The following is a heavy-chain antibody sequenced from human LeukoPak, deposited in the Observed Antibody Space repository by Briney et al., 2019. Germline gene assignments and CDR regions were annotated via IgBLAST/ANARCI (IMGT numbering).Heavy chain of an antibody. CDR3: AKDRGSGMPTNFDY. D-gene: IGHD5-24*01. Sequence: AGGSLRLSCAVSGFTFSSYVMSWVRQAPGKGLEWVAFIRSNGGNKYYADAVKGRFTISRDNSKHTLYVQMNSLRAEDTAVYYCAKDRGSGMPTNFDYWGQGTLVTVSS. V-gene: IGHV3-30*02. J-gene: IGHJ4*02. CDR1: GFTFSSYV. CDR2: IRSNGGNK.